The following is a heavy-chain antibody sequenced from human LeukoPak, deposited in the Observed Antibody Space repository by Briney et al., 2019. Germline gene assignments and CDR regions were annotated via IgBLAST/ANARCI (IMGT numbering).Heavy chain of an antibody. D-gene: IGHD2-8*01. J-gene: IGHJ4*02. CDR2: IKSDGITI. CDR3: ARNAGLDC. CDR1: GFTFSNYM. V-gene: IGHV3-74*01. Sequence: GGSLRLSCAASGFTFSNYMMHWVRQAPGKGLVWVSRIKSDGITITYADSVKGRFTISRDNAKNTLYLQMNSLRAEDTAVYYCARNAGLDCWGQGILVTVSS.